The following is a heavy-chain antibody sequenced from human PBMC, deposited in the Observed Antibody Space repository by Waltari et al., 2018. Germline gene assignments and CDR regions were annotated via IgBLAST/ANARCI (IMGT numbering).Heavy chain of an antibody. CDR2: ISGSGGST. CDR3: AKDRVSGSYTDY. CDR1: GFTFSSYA. J-gene: IGHJ4*02. Sequence: EVQLLESGGGLVQPGGSLRLSCAASGFTFSSYAMSWVRQAPGKGLEWVSAISGSGGSTYYADSVKGRFTSSRDNSKNTLYLQMNSLRAEDTAVYYCAKDRVSGSYTDYWGQGTLVTVSS. D-gene: IGHD1-26*01. V-gene: IGHV3-23*01.